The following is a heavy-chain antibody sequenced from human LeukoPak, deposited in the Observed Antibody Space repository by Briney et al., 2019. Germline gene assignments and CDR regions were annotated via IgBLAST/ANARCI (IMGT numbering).Heavy chain of an antibody. CDR3: ASGYDWGAC. CDR1: GYTFTGYF. D-gene: IGHD5-12*01. V-gene: IGHV1-2*02. J-gene: IGHJ4*02. CDR2: INPNSGGT. Sequence: ASVKVSCKSSGYTFTGYFLHWVRQAPGQGLEWMGWINPNSGGTNYAQNFQGRVAMTRDTSISTVYMELNRLRSDDTAVYYCASGYDWGACWGQGTLVTVSS.